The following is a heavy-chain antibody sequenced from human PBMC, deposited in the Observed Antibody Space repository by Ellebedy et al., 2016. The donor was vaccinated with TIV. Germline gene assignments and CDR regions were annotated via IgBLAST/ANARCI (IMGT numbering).Heavy chain of an antibody. Sequence: GESLKISXAASGFTFSNYWMHRVRQAPGKGLVWVSRIKSDGSSTTYADSVKGRFTISRDNAKNTLYLQMNSLRAEDTAVYYCARDPGELLPGLADYWGQGTLVTVSS. CDR2: IKSDGSST. CDR1: GFTFSNYW. CDR3: ARDPGELLPGLADY. D-gene: IGHD1-26*01. J-gene: IGHJ4*02. V-gene: IGHV3-74*01.